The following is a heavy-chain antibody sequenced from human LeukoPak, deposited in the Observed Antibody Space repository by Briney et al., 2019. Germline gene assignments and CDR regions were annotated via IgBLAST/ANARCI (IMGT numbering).Heavy chain of an antibody. CDR1: GFTFSSYS. CDR3: ARDLGWLQFGY. D-gene: IGHD5-24*01. CDR2: ISSSSSSI. Sequence: GSLRLSCAASGFTFSSYSMNWVRQAPGKGLEWVSYISSSSSSIHYADSVKGRFTISRDNAKNSLYLQMNSLRAEDTAVYYCARDLGWLQFGYWGQGTLVTVSS. J-gene: IGHJ4*02. V-gene: IGHV3-48*04.